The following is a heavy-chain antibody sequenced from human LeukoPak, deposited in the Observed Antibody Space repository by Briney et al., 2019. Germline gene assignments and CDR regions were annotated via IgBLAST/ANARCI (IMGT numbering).Heavy chain of an antibody. Sequence: YLSSGGLTIFYADSVKGRFTISRDNTKNSIFLDMTNLRAEDTAVYYCAKYEGGGGYSYGYGYYYYYMDVWGKGTTVTVSS. CDR3: AKYEGGGGYSYGYGYYYYYMDV. CDR2: LSSGGLTI. V-gene: IGHV3-48*03. J-gene: IGHJ6*03. D-gene: IGHD5-18*01.